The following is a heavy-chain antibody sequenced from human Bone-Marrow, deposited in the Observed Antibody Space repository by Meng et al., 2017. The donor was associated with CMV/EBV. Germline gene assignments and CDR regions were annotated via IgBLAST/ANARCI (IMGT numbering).Heavy chain of an antibody. V-gene: IGHV3-21*01. CDR3: ARDGPGGLYSSSPYYYYYGMDV. CDR2: ISSSSSYI. D-gene: IGHD6-6*01. CDR1: GFTFSSYW. Sequence: GESLKISCAASGFTFSSYWMSWVRQAPGKGLEWVSSISSSSSYIYYADSVKGRFTISRDNAKNSLYLQMNSLRAEDTAVYYCARDGPGGLYSSSPYYYYYGMDVWGQGTTVTVSS. J-gene: IGHJ6*02.